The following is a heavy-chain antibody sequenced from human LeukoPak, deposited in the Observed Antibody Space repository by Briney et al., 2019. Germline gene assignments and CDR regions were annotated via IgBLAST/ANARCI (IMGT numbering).Heavy chain of an antibody. CDR1: TYTFTGYY. Sequence: ASVKVSFKASTYTFTGYYMHWVRQAPGQGLEWMGRINPDSGGTNYAQKFQGRVTMTRDTSISTAYMELSRLRSDDTAVYYCARGDSSGWHNFDYWGQGTLVTVSS. V-gene: IGHV1-2*02. D-gene: IGHD6-19*01. CDR3: ARGDSSGWHNFDY. CDR2: INPDSGGT. J-gene: IGHJ4*02.